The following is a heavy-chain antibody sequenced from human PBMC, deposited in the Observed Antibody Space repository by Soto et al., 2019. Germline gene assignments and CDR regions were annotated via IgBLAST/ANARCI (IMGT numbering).Heavy chain of an antibody. Sequence: SLGLSCAASGFPFSSYAMSWVRQAPGKGLEGVSAISGSGGSTYYVDSVKGRFTISRHNSKNTLYLQMNSLRAEDTAVYYCAKDLYSGYDLAYYYYGMDVWGQGTTVTVSS. CDR3: AKDLYSGYDLAYYYYGMDV. CDR1: GFPFSSYA. V-gene: IGHV3-23*01. D-gene: IGHD5-12*01. J-gene: IGHJ6*02. CDR2: ISGSGGST.